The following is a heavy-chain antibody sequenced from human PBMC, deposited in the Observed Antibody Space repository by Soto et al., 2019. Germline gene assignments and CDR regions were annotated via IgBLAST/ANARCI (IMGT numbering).Heavy chain of an antibody. CDR3: ARVYVGDADQYFFDY. CDR1: GYTFGTYG. D-gene: IGHD1-26*01. CDR2: ISGYNGDT. Sequence: GGPVKVSCKASGYTFGTYGITWVRQAPGQGLEWMGWISGYNGDTKYAPKLQGRVTMTIDTSTTTGYMELRSLSSDDTAVYYCARVYVGDADQYFFDYRGPAILVTVFS. J-gene: IGHJ4*02. V-gene: IGHV1-18*04.